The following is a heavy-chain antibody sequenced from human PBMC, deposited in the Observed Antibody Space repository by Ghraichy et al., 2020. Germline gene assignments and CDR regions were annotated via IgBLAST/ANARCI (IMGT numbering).Heavy chain of an antibody. D-gene: IGHD2-2*01. J-gene: IGHJ4*02. CDR2: ISYDGSNK. CDR1: GFTFSSYA. V-gene: IGHV3-30-3*01. Sequence: GGSLRLSCAASGFTFSSYAFHWVRQAPGKGLEWVAVISYDGSNKYYVDSVEGRFTLSRDNSKNTLYLQMNNLRDEDTAVYYCARSGFHHQEGADHWRQGTLVNVSA. CDR3: ARSGFHHQEGADH.